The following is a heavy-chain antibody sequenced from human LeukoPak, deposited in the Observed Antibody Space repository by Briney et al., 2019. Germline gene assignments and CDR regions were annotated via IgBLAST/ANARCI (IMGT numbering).Heavy chain of an antibody. V-gene: IGHV3-48*04. CDR3: ARDWPYSSGWYYFDY. Sequence: GGSLRLSCAASGFTFSSMNWVRQAPGKGLEWVSYISSSGNTIYYADSVKGRFTISRDNAKNSLYLQMNSLRAEDTAVYYCARDWPYSSGWYYFDYWGQGTLVTVSS. J-gene: IGHJ4*02. CDR1: GFTFSS. D-gene: IGHD6-19*01. CDR2: ISSSGNTI.